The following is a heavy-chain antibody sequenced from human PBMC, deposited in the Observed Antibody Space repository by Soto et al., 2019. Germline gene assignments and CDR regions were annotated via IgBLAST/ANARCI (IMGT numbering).Heavy chain of an antibody. J-gene: IGHJ6*02. Sequence: EVQLVESGGGLVQPGGSLRLSCEASGFTFRNYDMHWVRQGTGKGLEWVSGISAAGDPDYADSVEGRFTISRENAQNSFFLQMYSLRVCHTAVYYCARTDRDFYGLDVWGQGTTVIVSS. CDR3: ARTDRDFYGLDV. CDR2: ISAAGDP. CDR1: GFTFRNYD. V-gene: IGHV3-13*05.